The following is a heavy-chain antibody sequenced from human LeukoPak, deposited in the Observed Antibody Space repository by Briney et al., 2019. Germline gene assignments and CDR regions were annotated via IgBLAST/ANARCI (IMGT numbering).Heavy chain of an antibody. CDR1: GGSFSGYY. Sequence: SETLSLTXAVYGGSFSGYYWSWIRQPPGKGLEWIGEINHSGSTNYNPSLKSRVTISVDTSKNQFSLKLSSVTAADTAVYYCARGPNDFWSGCYNWFDPWGQGTLVTVSS. J-gene: IGHJ5*02. CDR2: INHSGST. D-gene: IGHD3-3*01. V-gene: IGHV4-34*01. CDR3: ARGPNDFWSGCYNWFDP.